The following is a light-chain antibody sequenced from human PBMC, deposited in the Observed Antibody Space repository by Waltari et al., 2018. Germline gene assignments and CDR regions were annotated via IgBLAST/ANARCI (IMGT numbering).Light chain of an antibody. V-gene: IGKV1-33*01. CDR1: QHVSKY. Sequence: DIQMTHPPSSLSAFVGDGVTITCQASQHVSKYLNWYQQKPGKAPNLLIYDASNLQRGVPSRFSGSGSGTHFTFTISSLQPEDIATYYCQQYYNVPRTFGQGTRLEIK. CDR2: DAS. CDR3: QQYYNVPRT. J-gene: IGKJ5*01.